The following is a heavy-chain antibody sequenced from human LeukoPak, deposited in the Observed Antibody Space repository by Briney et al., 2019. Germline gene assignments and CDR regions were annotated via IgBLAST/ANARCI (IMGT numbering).Heavy chain of an antibody. V-gene: IGHV4-39*01. CDR2: IYYSGST. D-gene: IGHD3-9*01. Sequence: SETLSLTCTVSGGSISSSSYYWGWIRQPPGKGLEWIGSIYYSGSTYYNPSLKSRVTISVDTSKNQFSLKLSSVTAADTAVYYWASRHYDILTGYLKAVDYWGQGTLVTVSS. J-gene: IGHJ4*02. CDR3: ASRHYDILTGYLKAVDY. CDR1: GGSISSSSYY.